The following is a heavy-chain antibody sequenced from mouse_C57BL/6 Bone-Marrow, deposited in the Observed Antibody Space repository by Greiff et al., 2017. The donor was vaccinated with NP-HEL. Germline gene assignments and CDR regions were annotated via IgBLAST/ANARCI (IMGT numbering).Heavy chain of an antibody. CDR2: ISSGGSYT. V-gene: IGHV5-6*02. CDR3: ARRGYGSSYWYFDV. Sequence: EVMLVESGGDLVKPGGSLKLSCAASGFTFSSYGMSWVRQTPDKRLEWVATISSGGSYTYYPDSVKGRFTISRDNATNTLYLQMSSLKSEDTAMYYCARRGYGSSYWYFDVWGTGTTVTVSS. J-gene: IGHJ1*03. CDR1: GFTFSSYG. D-gene: IGHD1-1*01.